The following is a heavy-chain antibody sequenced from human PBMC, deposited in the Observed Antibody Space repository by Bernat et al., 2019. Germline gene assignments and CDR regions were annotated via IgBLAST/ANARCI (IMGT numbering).Heavy chain of an antibody. V-gene: IGHV3-33*01. CDR3: ARGGWTGYRNAFEI. Sequence: QVQLVESGGGVVQPGRSLRLSCAASGFTFSSYGMHWVRQAPGKGLEWVAVIWYDGSNKYYADSVKGRFTISRDNSKNTLYLQMNSLRAEDTAVYYCARGGWTGYRNAFEIWGQGTMVTVSS. J-gene: IGHJ3*02. CDR2: IWYDGSNK. D-gene: IGHD3/OR15-3a*01. CDR1: GFTFSSYG.